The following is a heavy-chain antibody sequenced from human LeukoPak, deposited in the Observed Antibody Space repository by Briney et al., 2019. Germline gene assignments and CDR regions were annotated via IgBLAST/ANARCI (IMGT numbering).Heavy chain of an antibody. CDR1: GGSISSGDYY. CDR2: IYYSGST. Sequence: SETLSLTCTVSGGSISSGDYYWSWIRQPPGKGLVWIGYIYYSGSTYYNPSLKSRVTISVDTSKNQFSLKLSSVTAADTAVYYCARDIGRITMVRGVIITPVWGQGTMVTVSS. V-gene: IGHV4-30-4*01. CDR3: ARDIGRITMVRGVIITPV. D-gene: IGHD3-10*01. J-gene: IGHJ3*01.